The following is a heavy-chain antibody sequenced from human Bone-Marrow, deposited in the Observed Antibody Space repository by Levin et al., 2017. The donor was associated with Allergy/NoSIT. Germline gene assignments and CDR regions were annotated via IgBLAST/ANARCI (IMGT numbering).Heavy chain of an antibody. Sequence: GESLKISCKGSGYIFSNYWIGWVRQMPGKGLEWMTIIYPGDSDTKYSPSLQGQVTISVDKSINTAYLQWSSLRASDTAMYYCARRPPRSSGNNRGAFDIWGQGTMVTVSS. CDR1: GYIFSNYW. CDR2: IYPGDSDT. CDR3: ARRPPRSSGNNRGAFDI. D-gene: IGHD1-26*01. J-gene: IGHJ3*02. V-gene: IGHV5-51*01.